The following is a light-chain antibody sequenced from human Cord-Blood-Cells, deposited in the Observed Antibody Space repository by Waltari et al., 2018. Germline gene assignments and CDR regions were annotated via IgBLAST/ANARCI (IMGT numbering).Light chain of an antibody. V-gene: IGKV3-15*01. CDR3: QQSYSTLFT. CDR1: QSVSSN. J-gene: IGKJ3*01. CDR2: GAS. Sequence: EIVMTQSPATLSVSPGERATLSCRASQSVSSNLAWYQQKPGQAPRLLIYGASTRSTGIPARFSGSGSGTDFTLTISSLQPEDFATYYCQQSYSTLFTFGPGTKVDIK.